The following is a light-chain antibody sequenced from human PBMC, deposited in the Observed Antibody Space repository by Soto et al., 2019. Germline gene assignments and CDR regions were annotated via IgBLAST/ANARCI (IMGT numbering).Light chain of an antibody. Sequence: QSVLTQPPSVSGAPGQRVTISCTGSSSNIGAGYDVHWYQQLPGTAPKLLIYGNSNRPSGVPDRFSGSKSGTSASLAITGLQAEDEVDYYCQSYDSSLSGCYVFGTGTKLTVL. CDR3: QSYDSSLSGCYV. V-gene: IGLV1-40*01. CDR2: GNS. J-gene: IGLJ1*01. CDR1: SSNIGAGYD.